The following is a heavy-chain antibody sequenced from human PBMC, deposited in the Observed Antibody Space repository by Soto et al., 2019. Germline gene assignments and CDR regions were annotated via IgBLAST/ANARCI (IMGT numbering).Heavy chain of an antibody. V-gene: IGHV3-33*01. J-gene: IGHJ6*02. Sequence: QVQLVESGGGVVRLGRSLRLSCAASGFTFSSYGMHWVRQAPGKGLGGVEVIWYDGSNKYYADSVKGRFTISRDNSKNTLYLQMNSLRAEDTAVYYCAREGTAGPPLYYYYGMDVWGQGTTVTVSS. CDR3: AREGTAGPPLYYYYGMDV. D-gene: IGHD1-1*01. CDR2: IWYDGSNK. CDR1: GFTFSSYG.